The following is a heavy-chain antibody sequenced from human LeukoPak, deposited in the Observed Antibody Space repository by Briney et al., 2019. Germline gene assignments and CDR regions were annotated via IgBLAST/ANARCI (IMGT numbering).Heavy chain of an antibody. Sequence: SGTLSLTCAVSGGSISSSNWWSWVRQPPGKGLEWIGEIYHSGSTNYNPSLKSRVTISVDTSKNQFSLKLSSVTAADTAVYYCARAGSSSSVGYYYYMDVWGKGTTVTVSS. V-gene: IGHV4-4*02. CDR2: IYHSGST. CDR1: GGSISSSNW. CDR3: ARAGSSSSVGYYYYMDV. J-gene: IGHJ6*03. D-gene: IGHD6-6*01.